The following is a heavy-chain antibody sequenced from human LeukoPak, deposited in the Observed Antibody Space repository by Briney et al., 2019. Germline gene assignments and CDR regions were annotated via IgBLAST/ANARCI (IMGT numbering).Heavy chain of an antibody. V-gene: IGHV4-34*01. D-gene: IGHD1-26*01. CDR2: INHSGST. CDR3: ARGLKWELDPYFDY. Sequence: KPSETLSLTCAVYGGSFSGYYWSWIRQPPGKGLEWIGEINHSGSTNYNPSLKSRVTISVDTSKNQFSLKLSSVTAADTAVYYCARGLKWELDPYFDYWGQGTLVTVSS. J-gene: IGHJ4*02. CDR1: GGSFSGYY.